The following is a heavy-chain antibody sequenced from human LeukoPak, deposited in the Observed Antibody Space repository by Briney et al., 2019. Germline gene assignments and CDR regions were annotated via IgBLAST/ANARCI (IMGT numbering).Heavy chain of an antibody. CDR2: FDPEDGET. Sequence: GASVKVSCKVSGYTLTELSMHWVRQAPGKGLEWMGGFDPEDGETIYAQKFQGRVTMTEDTSTDTAYMELSSLRSEDTAVYYCATYGSSGYCTNGVCSREGNWFDPWGQGTLVTVSS. J-gene: IGHJ5*02. D-gene: IGHD2-8*01. V-gene: IGHV1-24*01. CDR1: GYTLTELS. CDR3: ATYGSSGYCTNGVCSREGNWFDP.